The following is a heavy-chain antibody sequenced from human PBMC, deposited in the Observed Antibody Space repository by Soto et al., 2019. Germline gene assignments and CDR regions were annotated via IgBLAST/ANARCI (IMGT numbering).Heavy chain of an antibody. CDR3: AKDWEYCSGGSCYRYYYYYMDV. CDR2: ISYDGSNK. CDR1: GFTFSSYG. D-gene: IGHD2-15*01. J-gene: IGHJ6*03. V-gene: IGHV3-30*18. Sequence: QVQLVESGGGVVQPGRSLRLSCAASGFTFSSYGMHWVRQAPGKGLEWVAVISYDGSNKYYADSVKGRFTISRDKSKNTLYLQMNSLRGEDTAVYYCAKDWEYCSGGSCYRYYYYYMDVWGKGTTVTVSS.